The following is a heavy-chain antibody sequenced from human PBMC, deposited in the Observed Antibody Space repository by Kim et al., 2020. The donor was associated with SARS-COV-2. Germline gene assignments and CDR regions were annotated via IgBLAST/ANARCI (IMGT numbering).Heavy chain of an antibody. Sequence: GGSLRLSCVASGFTFSSYWMHWVRQVPGKGLVWVSRINSDGSSTSYVDSVKGRFTISRDNAKNTLYLQMNSLRAENTAVYYCARSSGGRMMDYYYGMDVWGQGATVTVSS. V-gene: IGHV3-74*01. CDR1: GFTFSSYW. CDR3: ARSSGGRMMDYYYGMDV. CDR2: INSDGSST. J-gene: IGHJ6*02. D-gene: IGHD2-15*01.